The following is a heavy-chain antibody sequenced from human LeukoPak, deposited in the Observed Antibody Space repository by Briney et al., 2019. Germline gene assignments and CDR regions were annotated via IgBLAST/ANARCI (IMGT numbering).Heavy chain of an antibody. D-gene: IGHD2-15*01. J-gene: IGHJ5*02. CDR2: IYYSGST. V-gene: IGHV4-59*01. CDR3: ARVGCSGGSCYSDNVSWFDP. Sequence: PSETLSLTCTASGGSISSYYWSWTRQPPGKGLEWIGYIYYSGSTNYNPSLKSRVTISVDTSKNQFSLKLSSVTAADTAVYYCARVGCSGGSCYSDNVSWFDPWGQGTLVTVSS. CDR1: GGSISSYY.